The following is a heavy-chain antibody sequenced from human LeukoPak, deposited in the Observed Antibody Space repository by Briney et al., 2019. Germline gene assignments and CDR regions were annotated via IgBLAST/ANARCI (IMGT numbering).Heavy chain of an antibody. J-gene: IGHJ4*02. Sequence: ASVKVSCKASGYTFTSYDMNWVRQATGQGLEWMGWMNPNSGNTGYAQKFQGRVTMTRNTSISTAYMELSSLRSEDTAVYYCARAPHDSSGYQDYWGQGTLVTVSS. CDR3: ARAPHDSSGYQDY. V-gene: IGHV1-8*01. CDR1: GYTFTSYD. D-gene: IGHD3-22*01. CDR2: MNPNSGNT.